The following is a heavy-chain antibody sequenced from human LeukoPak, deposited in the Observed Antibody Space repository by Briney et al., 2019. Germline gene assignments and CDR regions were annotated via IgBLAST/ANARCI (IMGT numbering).Heavy chain of an antibody. Sequence: ASEILSLTCTVSGGSISSYYWSWIRQPPGKGLEWIGYIYYSGSTNYNPSLKSRVTISVDTSKNQFSLKLSSVTAADTAVYYCARDLRTIFGEYYYMDVWGKGTTVTVSS. J-gene: IGHJ6*03. D-gene: IGHD3-3*01. CDR3: ARDLRTIFGEYYYMDV. CDR1: GGSISSYY. V-gene: IGHV4-59*01. CDR2: IYYSGST.